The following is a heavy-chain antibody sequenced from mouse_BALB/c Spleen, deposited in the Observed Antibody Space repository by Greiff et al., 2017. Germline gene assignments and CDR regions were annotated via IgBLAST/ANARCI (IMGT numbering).Heavy chain of an antibody. V-gene: IGHV2-5-1*01. Sequence: QVQLQQSGPSLVQPSQSLSITCTVSGFSLTSYGVHWVRQSPGKGLEWLGVIWRGGSTDYNAAFMSRLSITKDNSKSQVFFKMNSLQADDTAIYYCAKKGYGSSTWFAYWGQGTLVTVSA. CDR1: GFSLTSYG. CDR3: AKKGYGSSTWFAY. J-gene: IGHJ3*01. CDR2: IWRGGST. D-gene: IGHD1-1*01.